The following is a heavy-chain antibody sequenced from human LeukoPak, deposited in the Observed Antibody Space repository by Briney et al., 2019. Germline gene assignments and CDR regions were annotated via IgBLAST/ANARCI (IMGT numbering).Heavy chain of an antibody. D-gene: IGHD3-10*01. CDR3: AREPWFGELWDFDY. Sequence: PGGSLRLSCAASGFTFSSYSMNWIRQPPGKGLEWVSSIISSSSSMYYADSVKGRFTVSRDNAKNSLYLQMNSLRAEDTAVYYCAREPWFGELWDFDYWGQGTLVTVSS. CDR1: GFTFSSYS. CDR2: IISSSSSM. J-gene: IGHJ4*02. V-gene: IGHV3-21*04.